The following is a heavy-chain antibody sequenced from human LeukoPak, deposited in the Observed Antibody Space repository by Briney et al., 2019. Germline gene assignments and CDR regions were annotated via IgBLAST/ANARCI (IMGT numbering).Heavy chain of an antibody. CDR3: VRGSTLRHYQY. J-gene: IGHJ4*02. V-gene: IGHV4-39*01. CDR2: IYYSGST. Sequence: SETLSLTCTVSGGSISSSTYYWGWIRWPPRKGLEWIGSIYYSGSTYYNPSLKSRVTVSVDTSKNQFSLKLSSVTAADTAVYYCVRGSTLRHYQYWGQGTLVTVSS. D-gene: IGHD3-16*01. CDR1: GGSISSSTYY.